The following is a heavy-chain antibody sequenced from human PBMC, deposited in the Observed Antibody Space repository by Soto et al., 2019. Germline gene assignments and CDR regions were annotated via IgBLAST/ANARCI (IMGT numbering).Heavy chain of an antibody. CDR1: GGSISSGGYS. CDR2: IYHSGST. CDR3: ARGRVVVAATASGYFDY. J-gene: IGHJ4*02. V-gene: IGHV4-30-2*01. D-gene: IGHD2-15*01. Sequence: SETLSLTCAVSGGSISSGGYSWSWIRQPPGKGLEWIGYIYHSGSTYYNPSLKSRVTISVDRSENQFSLKLSSVTAADTAVYYCARGRVVVAATASGYFDYWGQGTLVTVSS.